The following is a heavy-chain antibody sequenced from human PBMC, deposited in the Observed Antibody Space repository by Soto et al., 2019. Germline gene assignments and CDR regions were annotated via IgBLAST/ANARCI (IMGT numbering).Heavy chain of an antibody. J-gene: IGHJ4*02. CDR3: ARVSGYYDFWSGYRDTHGPSFDY. V-gene: IGHV4-34*01. D-gene: IGHD3-3*01. Sequence: SETLSLTCVVSGGSLSDYFWSWIRQPPGMALEWIGEINHLGSINYNPSLKSRVTMSVDTSKNQFSLKLSSVTAADTAVYYCARVSGYYDFWSGYRDTHGPSFDYWGQGTLVTVSS. CDR1: GGSLSDYF. CDR2: INHLGSI.